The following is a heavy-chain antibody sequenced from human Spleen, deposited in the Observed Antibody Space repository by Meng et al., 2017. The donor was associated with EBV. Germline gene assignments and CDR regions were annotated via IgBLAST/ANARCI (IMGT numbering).Heavy chain of an antibody. V-gene: IGHV1-18*01. CDR3: ARGPYCSGGTCYSQYFDY. Sequence: QVPVWQAGAEVKEPGASVKVSCKASGYTFTTYGISWVRQAPGQGLEWMGWISPYNGNTYYAQKFRDRVTMTTDTSTTTPYMELRSLRSDDTAVYFCARGPYCSGGTCYSQYFDYWGQGTLVTVSS. CDR2: ISPYNGNT. J-gene: IGHJ4*02. D-gene: IGHD2-15*01. CDR1: GYTFTTYG.